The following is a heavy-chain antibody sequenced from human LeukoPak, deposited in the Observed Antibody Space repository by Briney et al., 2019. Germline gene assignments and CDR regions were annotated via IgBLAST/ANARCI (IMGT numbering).Heavy chain of an antibody. D-gene: IGHD4-17*01. V-gene: IGHV4-34*01. Sequence: SETLSLTCAVYGGSFSGYYWSWIRQPPGKGLEWIGEINHSGSTNYNPSLKSRVTISVDTSKNQFSLKLNSVTAADTAVYYCARDFGYGDYFFDDWGQGTLVTVSS. J-gene: IGHJ4*02. CDR3: ARDFGYGDYFFDD. CDR1: GGSFSGYY. CDR2: INHSGST.